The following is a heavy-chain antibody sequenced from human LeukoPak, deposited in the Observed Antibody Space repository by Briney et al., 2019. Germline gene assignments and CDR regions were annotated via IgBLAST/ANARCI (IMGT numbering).Heavy chain of an antibody. V-gene: IGHV3-48*02. CDR1: GFTFGSYS. CDR3: ARAQYYDSSGYNYEDYFQH. J-gene: IGHJ1*01. CDR2: ISSSTSTI. D-gene: IGHD3-22*01. Sequence: PAGGSLRLSCAASGFTFGSYSMNWVRQAPGKGLEWISYISSSTSTIYYADSVKGRFTIPRDNAKNSLYLQMNSLRDEDTAVYYCARAQYYDSSGYNYEDYFQHWGQGTLVTVSS.